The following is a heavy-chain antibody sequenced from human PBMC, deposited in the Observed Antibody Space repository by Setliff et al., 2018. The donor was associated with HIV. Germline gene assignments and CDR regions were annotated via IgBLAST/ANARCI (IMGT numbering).Heavy chain of an antibody. Sequence: GASVKVSCKASRGSFDTYVISWVRQAPGQGLEWMGGIVPVLSITKYAQKFQVRVTVTADKSTSTASMELSSLRSEDTAVYYCARTPYCTNGLCYRYYFDYWGQGTLVTVSS. CDR1: RGSFDTYV. CDR2: IVPVLSIT. CDR3: ARTPYCTNGLCYRYYFDY. D-gene: IGHD2-8*01. V-gene: IGHV1-69*10. J-gene: IGHJ4*02.